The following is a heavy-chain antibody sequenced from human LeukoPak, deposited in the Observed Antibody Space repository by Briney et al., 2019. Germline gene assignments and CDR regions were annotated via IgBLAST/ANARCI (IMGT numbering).Heavy chain of an antibody. J-gene: IGHJ6*02. V-gene: IGHV3-30-3*01. CDR3: ASLDILTGYYPGDTNYGMDV. Sequence: GGSLRLSCAASGFTFSSYAMHWVRQAPGKGLEWVAVISYDGSNKYYADSVKGRFTISRDNSKNTLYLQMNSLRAEDTAVYYCASLDILTGYYPGDTNYGMDVWGQGTTVTVSS. CDR2: ISYDGSNK. CDR1: GFTFSSYA. D-gene: IGHD3-9*01.